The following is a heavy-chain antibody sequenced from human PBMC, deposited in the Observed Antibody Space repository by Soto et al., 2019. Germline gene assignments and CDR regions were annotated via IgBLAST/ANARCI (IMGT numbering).Heavy chain of an antibody. J-gene: IGHJ4*02. Sequence: PXGSLRLACAASGFTLTRYSMNWVRQAPGKGLEWVSSISSTTNYIYYGDSMKGRFTISRDNAKNSLYLEMNSLRAEDTAVYYCARESEDLTSNFDYWGQGPLVTVSS. CDR3: ARESEDLTSNFDY. CDR1: GFTLTRYS. CDR2: ISSTTNYI. V-gene: IGHV3-21*06.